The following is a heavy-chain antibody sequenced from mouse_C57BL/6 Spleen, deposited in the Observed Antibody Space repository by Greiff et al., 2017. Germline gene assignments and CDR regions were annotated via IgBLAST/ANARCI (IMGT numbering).Heavy chain of an antibody. CDR3: TLFYYGIFYYFDY. D-gene: IGHD2-1*01. CDR2: IDPETGGP. Sequence: QVQLQQSGAELVRPGASVTLSCKASGYTFPDYEMHWVKQTPVHGLEWIGAIDPETGGPAYNQKFKGKAILTADKSSSTAYMELRSLTSEDSAVDYCTLFYYGIFYYFDYWGQGTTLTVSS. CDR1: GYTFPDYE. V-gene: IGHV1-15*01. J-gene: IGHJ2*01.